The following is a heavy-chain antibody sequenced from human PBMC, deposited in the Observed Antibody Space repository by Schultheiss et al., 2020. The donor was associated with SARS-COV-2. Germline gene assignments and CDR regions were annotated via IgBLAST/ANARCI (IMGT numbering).Heavy chain of an antibody. Sequence: SETLSLTCAVYGGSFSGYYWSWIRQPPGKGLEWIGEINHSGSTYYNPSLKSRVTISVDTSKNQFSLKLSSVTAADTAVYYCARVPNGCSSTSCYTTDGYYYYGMDVWGQGTMVTVSS. J-gene: IGHJ6*02. D-gene: IGHD2-2*02. V-gene: IGHV4-34*01. CDR3: ARVPNGCSSTSCYTTDGYYYYGMDV. CDR1: GGSFSGYY. CDR2: INHSGST.